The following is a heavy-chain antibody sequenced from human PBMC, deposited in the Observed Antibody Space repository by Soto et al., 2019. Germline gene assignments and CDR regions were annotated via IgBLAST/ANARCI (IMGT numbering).Heavy chain of an antibody. D-gene: IGHD2-2*01. V-gene: IGHV1-69*02. Sequence: QVQLVQSGAEVKKPGSSVKVSCKASGGTFSSYTISWVRQAPGQGLEWMGRIIPILGIANYAQKFQGRVTSTADKSTGTAYMELSSLRSEDTAVYYCARPHCSSTSCYAAPFDYWGQGTLVTVSS. CDR3: ARPHCSSTSCYAAPFDY. J-gene: IGHJ4*02. CDR2: IIPILGIA. CDR1: GGTFSSYT.